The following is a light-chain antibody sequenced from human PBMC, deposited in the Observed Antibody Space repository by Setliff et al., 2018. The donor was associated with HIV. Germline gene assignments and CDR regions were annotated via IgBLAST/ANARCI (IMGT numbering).Light chain of an antibody. CDR2: YDS. CDR3: QVWDISSDHSYV. J-gene: IGLJ1*01. V-gene: IGLV3-21*04. CDR1: NIGSKS. Sequence: SYELTQPPSVSVAPGKTARITCGGNNIGSKSVHWYQQKPGQAPVLVIYYDSDRPSGIPERFSGSNSGNTATLTISRVEAGDEADYYCQVWDISSDHSYVFGTGTRSPS.